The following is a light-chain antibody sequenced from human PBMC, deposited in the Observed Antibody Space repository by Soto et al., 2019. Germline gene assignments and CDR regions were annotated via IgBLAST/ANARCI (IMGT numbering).Light chain of an antibody. V-gene: IGKV3-15*01. Sequence: EIVMTQSPATLSVSPGERATLSCRVSQSVGSSLAWYQQKPGQAPRLLIYGASTRATGVPARFSGSGSGTEFTFTISSLQSEDFAVYYCQQHNGWPLTFGGGTKVEI. CDR2: GAS. CDR3: QQHNGWPLT. J-gene: IGKJ4*01. CDR1: QSVGSS.